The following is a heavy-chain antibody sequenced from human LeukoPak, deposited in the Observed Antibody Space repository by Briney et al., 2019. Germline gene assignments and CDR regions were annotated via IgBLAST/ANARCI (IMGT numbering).Heavy chain of an antibody. D-gene: IGHD6-19*01. J-gene: IGHJ6*02. CDR1: GGSISSSSYY. CDR3: ARIQALYSSGWYSVYYGMDV. Sequence: SETLSLTCTVSGGSISSSSYYWGWIRQPPGKGLEWIGSIYYSGSTYYNPSLKSRVTISVDTSKTQFSLKLSSVTAADTAVYYCARIQALYSSGWYSVYYGMDVWGQGTTVTVSS. CDR2: IYYSGST. V-gene: IGHV4-39*01.